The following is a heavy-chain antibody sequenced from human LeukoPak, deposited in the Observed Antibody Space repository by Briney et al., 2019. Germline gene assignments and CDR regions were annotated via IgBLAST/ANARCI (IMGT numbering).Heavy chain of an antibody. J-gene: IGHJ6*02. Sequence: ASVKVSCKASGYTFTSYAMHWVRQAPGQRLEWMGWINAGNGNTKYSQKFQGRVTITRDTSASTAYMELSSLRSEDTAVYYCASGYCSSTSCYEDYYYGMDVWGQGTTVTVSS. V-gene: IGHV1-3*01. CDR3: ASGYCSSTSCYEDYYYGMDV. CDR2: INAGNGNT. D-gene: IGHD2-2*03. CDR1: GYTFTSYA.